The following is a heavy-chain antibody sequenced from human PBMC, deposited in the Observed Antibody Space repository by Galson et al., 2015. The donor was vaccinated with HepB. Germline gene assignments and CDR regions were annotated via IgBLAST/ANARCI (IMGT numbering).Heavy chain of an antibody. J-gene: IGHJ4*02. CDR3: ARSSLSSPIAPRLKSRGTCDY. Sequence: SLRLSCAASGFTFSSYRVNWVRQAPGKGLEWVANIKQDGSEKYYVDSVKGRFTISRDNAKNSLYLQMSSLRAEDAAVYYCARSSLSSPIAPRLKSRGTCDYWGQGTLVTVSS. V-gene: IGHV3-7*03. D-gene: IGHD6-6*01. CDR1: GFTFSSYR. CDR2: IKQDGSEK.